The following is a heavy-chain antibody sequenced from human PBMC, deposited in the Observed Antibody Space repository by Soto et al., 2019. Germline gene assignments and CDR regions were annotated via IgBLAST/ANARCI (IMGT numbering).Heavy chain of an antibody. Sequence: SETLSLTCTVSGGSISSSSYYWGWIRQPPGKGLEWIGSIYYSGSTYYNPSLKSRVTISVDTSKNQFSLKLSSVTAADTAVYYCAALYSSSWYYFDYWGQGTLVTVSS. CDR3: AALYSSSWYYFDY. CDR1: GGSISSSSYY. J-gene: IGHJ4*02. D-gene: IGHD6-13*01. CDR2: IYYSGST. V-gene: IGHV4-39*01.